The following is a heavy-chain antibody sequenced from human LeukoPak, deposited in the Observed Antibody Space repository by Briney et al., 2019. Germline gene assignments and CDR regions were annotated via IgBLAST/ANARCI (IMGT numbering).Heavy chain of an antibody. J-gene: IGHJ6*03. D-gene: IGHD5-18*01. CDR3: ARVDTVNYYYYMDV. Sequence: ASVKVSCKASGYTFTTYGISWVRQAPGHGLEWMGLISTFNGHTNYAQSRQDRVTMTTDTSTSTVYMELSSLISDDTAVYYCARVDTVNYYYYMDVWGKGTPVTVSS. CDR1: GYTFTTYG. V-gene: IGHV1-18*01. CDR2: ISTFNGHT.